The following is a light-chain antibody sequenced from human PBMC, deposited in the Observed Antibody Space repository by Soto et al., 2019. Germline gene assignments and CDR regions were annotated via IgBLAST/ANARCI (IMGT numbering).Light chain of an antibody. CDR1: SSDVGGYDY. V-gene: IGLV2-14*01. J-gene: IGLJ2*01. CDR2: DVS. Sequence: QSALTQPASVSGSPGQSITISCTGTSSDVGGYDYVSWYQQDSGKAPKLLIYDVSNRPSGVSSRFSGSKSGSTASLTISGLQAEDEADYYCSSYTTDNTRVFGGGTKVTVL. CDR3: SSYTTDNTRV.